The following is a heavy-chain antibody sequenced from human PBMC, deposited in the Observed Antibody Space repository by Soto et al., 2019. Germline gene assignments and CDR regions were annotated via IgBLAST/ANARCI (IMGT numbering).Heavy chain of an antibody. Sequence: EWVSAIGTAGDTYYPGSVKGRFTISRENAKNSLYLQMNSLRAGDTAVYYCARALVVVTRRRPARYAWGQ. J-gene: IGHJ6*01. V-gene: IGHV3-13*01. D-gene: IGHD2-8*02. CDR3: ARALVVVTRRRPARYA. CDR2: IGTAGDT.